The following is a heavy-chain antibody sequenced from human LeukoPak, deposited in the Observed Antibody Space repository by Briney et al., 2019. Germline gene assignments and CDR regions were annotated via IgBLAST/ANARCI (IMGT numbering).Heavy chain of an antibody. D-gene: IGHD5-18*01. CDR1: GYCFTSYW. J-gene: IGHJ4*02. CDR3: ARHKSGIQLFSRAPARYYFDY. CDR2: IYPGDSDT. V-gene: IGHV5-51*01. Sequence: AESLQISCKASGYCFTSYWIGWVRQMPGKGLQWMGFIYPGDSDTRYSPSFQGQVTISADKSISTAYLQWSSLKASDTAMYYCARHKSGIQLFSRAPARYYFDYWGQGTLVTVSS.